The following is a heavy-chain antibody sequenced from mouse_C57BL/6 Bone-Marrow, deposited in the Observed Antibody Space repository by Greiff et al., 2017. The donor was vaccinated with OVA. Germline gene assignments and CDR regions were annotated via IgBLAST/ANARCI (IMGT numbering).Heavy chain of an antibody. CDR3: TTLAVDYYAMDY. D-gene: IGHD1-1*02. J-gene: IGHJ4*01. CDR1: GFNIKDYY. Sequence: VQLKQSGAELVRPGASVKLSCTASGFNIKDYYMHWVKQRPEQGLEWIGWIDPENGDTEYASKFQGKATITADTSSNTAYLQLSSLTSEDTAVYYCTTLAVDYYAMDYWGQGTSVTVSS. CDR2: IDPENGDT. V-gene: IGHV14-4*01.